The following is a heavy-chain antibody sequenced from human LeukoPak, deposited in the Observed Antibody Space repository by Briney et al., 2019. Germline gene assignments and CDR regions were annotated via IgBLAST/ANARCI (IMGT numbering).Heavy chain of an antibody. D-gene: IGHD5-18*01. J-gene: IGHJ6*02. CDR3: ASSLIQLWLYYYYGMDV. V-gene: IGHV1-69*01. CDR2: IIPIFGTA. Sequence: GRSLRLSCAASGFTFSSYAISWVRQAPGQGLEWMGGIIPIFGTANYAQKFQGRVTITADESTSTAYMELSSLRSEDTAVYYCASSLIQLWLYYYYGMDVWGQGTTVTVSS. CDR1: GFTFSSYA.